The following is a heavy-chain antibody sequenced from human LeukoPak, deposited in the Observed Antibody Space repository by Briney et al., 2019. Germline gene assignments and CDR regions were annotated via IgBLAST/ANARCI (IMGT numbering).Heavy chain of an antibody. V-gene: IGHV1-69*05. CDR2: TIPIFSPA. CDR3: ARGPAKMVAVTHFDY. D-gene: IGHD2-15*01. J-gene: IGHJ4*02. CDR1: GGTFSSYG. Sequence: SVKVSCKASGGTFSSYGITWVRQAPGQGLEWLGGTIPIFSPADYAQRFQGRVTITTDESTSTAYMELSSLRSDDTAVYYCARGPAKMVAVTHFDYWGQGTLVTVSS.